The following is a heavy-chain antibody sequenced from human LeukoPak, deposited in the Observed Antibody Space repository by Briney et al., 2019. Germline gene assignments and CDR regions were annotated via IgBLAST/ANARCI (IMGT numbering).Heavy chain of an antibody. CDR3: ARVHPDYDSSGYQLGY. D-gene: IGHD3-22*01. CDR2: INPSGGST. J-gene: IGHJ4*02. Sequence: ASVKVSCKASGYTFTSYYMHWVRQAPGQGLEWMGIINPSGGSTSYAQKFQGRVTMTRDTSTSTVYMELSSLRSEDTAVYYCARVHPDYDSSGYQLGYWGQGTLVTVSS. CDR1: GYTFTSYY. V-gene: IGHV1-46*01.